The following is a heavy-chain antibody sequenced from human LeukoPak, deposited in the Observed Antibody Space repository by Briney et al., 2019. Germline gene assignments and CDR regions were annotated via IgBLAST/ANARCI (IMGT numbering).Heavy chain of an antibody. CDR2: INPSGGST. CDR1: GYTFTSYY. V-gene: IGHV1-46*01. Sequence: GSVKVSCKASGYTFTSYYMHWVRQAPGQGLEWMGIINPSGGSTSYAQKFQGRVTMTRDMSTSTVYMELSSLRSEDTAVYYCAREPGGSYYIDVWGKGTTVTVSS. J-gene: IGHJ6*03. D-gene: IGHD1-26*01. CDR3: AREPGGSYYIDV.